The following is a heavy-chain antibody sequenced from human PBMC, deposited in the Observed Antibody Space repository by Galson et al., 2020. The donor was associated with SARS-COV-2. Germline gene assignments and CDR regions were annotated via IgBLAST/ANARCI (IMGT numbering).Heavy chain of an antibody. D-gene: IGHD3-10*01. CDR2: IYYSGST. CDR1: GGSISSGGYY. CDR3: ARDHYGSGSPGYFDL. V-gene: IGHV4-31*03. J-gene: IGHJ2*01. Sequence: SETLSLTCTVSGGSISSGGYYWSWIRQHPGKGLEWIGYIYYSGSTYYNPSLKSRVTISVDTSKNQFSLKLSSVTAADTAVYYCARDHYGSGSPGYFDLWGRGTLVTVSS.